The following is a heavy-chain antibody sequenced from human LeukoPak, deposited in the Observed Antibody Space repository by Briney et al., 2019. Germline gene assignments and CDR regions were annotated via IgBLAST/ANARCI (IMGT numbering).Heavy chain of an antibody. J-gene: IGHJ4*02. CDR3: TTYDSSGYYSDY. D-gene: IGHD3-22*01. CDR2: IKSGSYGGTV. CDR1: GFTFSNAW. Sequence: GGSLRLSCATSGFTFSNAWMSWVRQAPGKGLEWVGRIKSGSYGGTVDYAAPVKGRVTISRDDAKNTLYLQMNSLKTEDTAVYYCTTYDSSGYYSDYWGQGTLVTVSS. V-gene: IGHV3-15*01.